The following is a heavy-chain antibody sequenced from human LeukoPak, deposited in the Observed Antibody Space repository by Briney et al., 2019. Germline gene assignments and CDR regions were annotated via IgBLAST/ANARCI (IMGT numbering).Heavy chain of an antibody. CDR1: GITLSNYG. Sequence: GGSLRLSCAVSGITLSNYGMSWVRQAPGKGPEWVAGISGSGGSAYYADAVKGRFTISRDNPKYTLYLQMNSLRVEDTAVYFCAKRGVVIRVILVGFHKEAYYFDSWGQGALVTVSS. CDR2: ISGSGGSA. J-gene: IGHJ4*02. D-gene: IGHD3-22*01. CDR3: AKRGVVIRVILVGFHKEAYYFDS. V-gene: IGHV3-23*01.